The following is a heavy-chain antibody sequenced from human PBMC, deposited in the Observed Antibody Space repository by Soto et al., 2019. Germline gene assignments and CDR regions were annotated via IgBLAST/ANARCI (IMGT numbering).Heavy chain of an antibody. Sequence: SQKLPLTCGAYRGSFSGSYWSWIRQSPGQELERIGEINHRGTTNYNPSLKGRATLSVDTSKKQFSLRLNSVPAAATATYYCARGGRFDTWCEGTVVT. D-gene: IGHD1-26*01. CDR2: INHRGTT. J-gene: IGHJ5*02. V-gene: IGHV4-34*01. CDR3: ARGGRFDT. CDR1: RGSFSGSY.